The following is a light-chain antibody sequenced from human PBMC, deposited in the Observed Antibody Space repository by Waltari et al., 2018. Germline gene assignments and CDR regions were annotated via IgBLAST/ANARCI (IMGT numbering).Light chain of an antibody. CDR1: HNICTF. V-gene: IGKV1-39*01. CDR2: AAS. CDR3: QQTYSALCCT. J-gene: IGKJ2*02. Sequence: DIQMTQSPVSLSASVGDTVTIPCRASHNICTFLSWYQQRPAKAPTVLIFAASTLQRGVASRFSGSGSGTDFTLTIFSLQPEDFATYFCQQTYSALCCTFGQGTKLEIK.